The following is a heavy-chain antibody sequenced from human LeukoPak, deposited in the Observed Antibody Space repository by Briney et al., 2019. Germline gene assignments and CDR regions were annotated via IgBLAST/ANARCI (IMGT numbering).Heavy chain of an antibody. D-gene: IGHD6-13*01. CDR2: TYYRSKWYN. Sequence: SQTLSLTCAISGDSVSSNSAAWNWIRQSPSRGLEWLGRTYYRSKWYNDYAVSVKSRITINPDTSKNQFSLQLNSVTPEDTAVYYCARDIRNIAAAGTSLDYWGQGTLVTVSS. V-gene: IGHV6-1*01. CDR3: ARDIRNIAAAGTSLDY. J-gene: IGHJ4*02. CDR1: GDSVSSNSAA.